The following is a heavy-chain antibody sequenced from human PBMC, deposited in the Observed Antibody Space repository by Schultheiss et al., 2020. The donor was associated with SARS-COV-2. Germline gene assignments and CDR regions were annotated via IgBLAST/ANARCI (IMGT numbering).Heavy chain of an antibody. CDR3: AHSPDYDILTGYYHGMDV. D-gene: IGHD3-9*01. J-gene: IGHJ6*02. CDR2: IDWDDDE. CDR1: GGSVSSDSYY. V-gene: IGHV2-5*08. Sequence: TLSLTCTVSGGSVSSDSYYWSWIRQPPGKALEWLALIDWDDDERYSPSLKGRLTITKDTSKNQVVLTMTNMDPVDTATYYCAHSPDYDILTGYYHGMDVWGQGTTVTVSS.